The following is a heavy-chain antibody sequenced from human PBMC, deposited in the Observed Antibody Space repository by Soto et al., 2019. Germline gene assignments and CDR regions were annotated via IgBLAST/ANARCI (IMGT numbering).Heavy chain of an antibody. CDR3: AASILYYGIDV. CDR1: GYTFTNYW. Sequence: GESLKISCKGSGYTFTNYWIGWVRQMPGKGPEWMGIIYPGDSDTKYNPSFQGQVTISADKSITTTYLQWSSLKASDTAIYYCAASILYYGIDVWGQGTPVTVSS. J-gene: IGHJ6*02. V-gene: IGHV5-51*01. CDR2: IYPGDSDT.